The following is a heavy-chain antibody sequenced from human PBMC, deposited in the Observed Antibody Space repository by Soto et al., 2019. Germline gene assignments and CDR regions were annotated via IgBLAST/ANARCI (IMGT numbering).Heavy chain of an antibody. J-gene: IGHJ4*02. CDR3: ARTGGGMAARPIEY. CDR2: ISAYNGNK. D-gene: IGHD6-6*01. V-gene: IGHV1-18*01. Sequence: QVQLMQSGGEVKMPGASVEVSCKTSGYMFTTYGMSWVRQAPGQVLEWMPWISAYNGNKNYEQKFSGRVTMTTATSTSTVSMELRDLTSDDTAIYYCARTGGGMAARPIEYWGQGTLVIVSS. CDR1: GYMFTTYG.